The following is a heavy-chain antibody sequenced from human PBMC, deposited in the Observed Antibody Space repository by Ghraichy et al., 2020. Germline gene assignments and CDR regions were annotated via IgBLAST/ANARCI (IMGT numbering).Heavy chain of an antibody. Sequence: SETLSLTCTVSGGSISSYYWSWIRQPPGKGLEWIGYIYYSGSPNYNPSLKSRVTISVDTSKNQFSLKLSSLPAADTAVYYCASSNGVRYFDWLRDRGADAFDSWGQGTMLTVSS. CDR1: GGSISSYY. V-gene: IGHV4-59*08. D-gene: IGHD3-9*01. CDR3: ASSNGVRYFDWLRDRGADAFDS. J-gene: IGHJ3*02. CDR2: IYYSGSP.